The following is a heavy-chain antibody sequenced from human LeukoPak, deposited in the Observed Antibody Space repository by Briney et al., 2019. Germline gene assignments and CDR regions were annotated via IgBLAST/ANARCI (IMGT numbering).Heavy chain of an antibody. CDR1: GFTVSSYA. CDR2: ISGSGDNT. CDR3: AKDRLLNWRGDFYIFDY. D-gene: IGHD1-26*01. Sequence: GGSLRLSCAASGFTVSSYAMNWVRQAPGKGLEWGSIISGSGDNTYYTGSVKGRFTISRDNSKNTLYLQVNGLRTEDTAVYYCAKDRLLNWRGDFYIFDYWGQGTVVTVSS. V-gene: IGHV3-23*01. J-gene: IGHJ4*02.